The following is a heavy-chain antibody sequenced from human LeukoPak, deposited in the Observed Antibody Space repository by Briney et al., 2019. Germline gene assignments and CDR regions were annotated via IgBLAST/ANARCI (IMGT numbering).Heavy chain of an antibody. V-gene: IGHV3-9*01. CDR1: GFTFDDYA. Sequence: GGSLRLSCAASGFTFDDYAMHWVRQAPGKGLEWVSGISWNSGSIGYADSVKGRFTISRDNAKNSLYLQMNSLRAEDTALYYCAKDSGHLVAQGNWFDPWGQGTLVTVSS. D-gene: IGHD2-15*01. J-gene: IGHJ5*02. CDR2: ISWNSGSI. CDR3: AKDSGHLVAQGNWFDP.